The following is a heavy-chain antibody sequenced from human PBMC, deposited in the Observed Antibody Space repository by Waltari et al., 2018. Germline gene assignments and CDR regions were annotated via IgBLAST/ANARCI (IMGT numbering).Heavy chain of an antibody. J-gene: IGHJ4*02. Sequence: EVLLLESGGGFVQPGGSRRLSCAASVFPFSSNAMSWVRQAPGKGLEWVSTISGSGENTYYADSVKGRFSISRDNSKNTLSLQMNSLRAEDTARYFCAKDLSSSEGGQGTMVTVSS. CDR1: VFPFSSNA. V-gene: IGHV3-23*01. CDR2: ISGSGENT. D-gene: IGHD6-25*01. CDR3: AKDLSSSE.